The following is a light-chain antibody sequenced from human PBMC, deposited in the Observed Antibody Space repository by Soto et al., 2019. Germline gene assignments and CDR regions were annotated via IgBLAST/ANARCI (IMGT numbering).Light chain of an antibody. Sequence: EIVMTQSPATLSVSPGERATLSCRASQSVSSNLAWFQQKPGQAPRLLIYLASTRAPGIPARFSGSGSGTEFTLTISSLQSEDFAVYYCQQYNNWPVTFGQGTELEIK. CDR1: QSVSSN. CDR2: LAS. CDR3: QQYNNWPVT. V-gene: IGKV3-15*01. J-gene: IGKJ2*01.